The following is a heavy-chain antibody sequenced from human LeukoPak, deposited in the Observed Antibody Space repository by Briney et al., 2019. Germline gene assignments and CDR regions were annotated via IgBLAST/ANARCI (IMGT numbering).Heavy chain of an antibody. Sequence: SVKVSCKASGGAFSSYAISWVRQAPGQGLEWMGGIIPIFGTANYAQKFQGRVTITADESTSTAYMELSSLRSEDTAVYYCARVPHVLRFLEWSPYGMDVWGQGTTVTVSS. J-gene: IGHJ6*02. CDR1: GGAFSSYA. D-gene: IGHD3-3*01. V-gene: IGHV1-69*13. CDR2: IIPIFGTA. CDR3: ARVPHVLRFLEWSPYGMDV.